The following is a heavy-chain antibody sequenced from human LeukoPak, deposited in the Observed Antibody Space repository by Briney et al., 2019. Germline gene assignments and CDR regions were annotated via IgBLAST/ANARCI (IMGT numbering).Heavy chain of an antibody. CDR3: AKEGRIIAVAVHLDY. Sequence: GSPRLSCAASGLTFSSYAMSWVRQAPGKGLEWVSGISGSGGTTYYADSVKGRFTISRDNSKNTLYLQMNSLRAEDTAVYYCAKEGRIIAVAVHLDYWGQATIVTVSS. CDR1: GLTFSSYA. D-gene: IGHD6-19*01. V-gene: IGHV3-23*01. J-gene: IGHJ4*02. CDR2: ISGSGGTT.